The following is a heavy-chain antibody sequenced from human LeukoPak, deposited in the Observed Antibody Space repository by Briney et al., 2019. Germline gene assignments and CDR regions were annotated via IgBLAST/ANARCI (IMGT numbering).Heavy chain of an antibody. D-gene: IGHD6-19*01. J-gene: IGHJ4*02. CDR1: GGSISSSRYY. V-gene: IGHV4-39*01. CDR2: IYYSGST. CDR3: ARHSSGWYFDY. Sequence: SETLSLTCTVSGGSISSSRYYWGWIRQPPGKGLEWIGSIYYSGSTYYNPSLKSRVTISVDTSKNQFSLKLSAVTAADTAVYYCARHSSGWYFDYWGQGTLVTVSS.